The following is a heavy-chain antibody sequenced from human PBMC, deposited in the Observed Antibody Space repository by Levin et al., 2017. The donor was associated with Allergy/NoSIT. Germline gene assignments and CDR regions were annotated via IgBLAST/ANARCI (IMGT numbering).Heavy chain of an antibody. V-gene: IGHV3-66*01. Sequence: GGSLRLSCAASGFAVSSNFMSWVRQAPGKGLEWVSVIYSGGSTNYADSVKGRFTISRDNSNNTLFLQMNSLRAEDTAVYYCAIELHTVMSFDVWGQGTMVTVSS. CDR1: GFAVSSNF. CDR3: AIELHTVMSFDV. CDR2: IYSGGST. D-gene: IGHD4-17*01. J-gene: IGHJ3*01.